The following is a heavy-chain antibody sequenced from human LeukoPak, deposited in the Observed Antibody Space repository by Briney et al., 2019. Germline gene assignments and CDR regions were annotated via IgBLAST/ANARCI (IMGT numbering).Heavy chain of an antibody. CDR3: ARGRGSGSYYAFDI. CDR2: INHSGST. V-gene: IGHV4-34*01. Sequence: SETLSLTCAVYGGSFSGYYWSWIRQPPGKGLEWIGEINHSGSTNYNPSLKSRVTISVDTSKNQFSLKLSSVTAADTAVYYCARGRGSGSYYAFDIWGQGTTVTVSS. CDR1: GGSFSGYY. J-gene: IGHJ3*02. D-gene: IGHD3-10*01.